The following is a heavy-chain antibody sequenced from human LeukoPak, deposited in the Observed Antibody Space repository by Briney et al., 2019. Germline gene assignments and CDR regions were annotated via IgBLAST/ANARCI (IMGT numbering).Heavy chain of an antibody. V-gene: IGHV3-21*01. D-gene: IGHD2-21*02. CDR2: ISSSSSYI. J-gene: IGHJ4*02. CDR1: GFTFSSYS. CDR3: ARDLLQVVTANAY. Sequence: GGSLRLSCAASGFTFSSYSMNWVRQAPGKGLEWVSSISSSSSYIYYADSVKGRFTISRDNAKNSLYLQMNSLRAEDTAVYYCARDLLQVVTANAYWGQGTLVTVSS.